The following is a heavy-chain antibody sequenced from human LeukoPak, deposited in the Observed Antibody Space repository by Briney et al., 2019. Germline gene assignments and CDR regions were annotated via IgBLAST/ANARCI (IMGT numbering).Heavy chain of an antibody. V-gene: IGHV4-39*07. J-gene: IGHJ4*02. CDR2: IYYSGST. CDR3: AGSQYSSSWYVY. D-gene: IGHD6-13*01. Sequence: KTSETLSLTCTVSGGSISSYYWGWIRQPPGKGLEWIGSIYYSGSTYYNPSLKSRVTISVDRSKNQFSLKLSSVTAADTAVYYCAGSQYSSSWYVYWGQGTLVTVSS. CDR1: GGSISSYY.